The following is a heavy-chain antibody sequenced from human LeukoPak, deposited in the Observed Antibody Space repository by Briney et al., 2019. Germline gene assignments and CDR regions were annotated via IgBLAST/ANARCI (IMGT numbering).Heavy chain of an antibody. Sequence: ASVKVSCKASGYTFTGYYMHRVRQAPGQGLEWMGWINPNSGGTNYAQKVQGRVTITRDTSINTVYMELSRLRSDDTAVYYCARNYYDILTGYYRGDWFDPWGQGTLVTVSS. D-gene: IGHD3-9*01. CDR2: INPNSGGT. CDR1: GYTFTGYY. J-gene: IGHJ5*02. V-gene: IGHV1-2*02. CDR3: ARNYYDILTGYYRGDWFDP.